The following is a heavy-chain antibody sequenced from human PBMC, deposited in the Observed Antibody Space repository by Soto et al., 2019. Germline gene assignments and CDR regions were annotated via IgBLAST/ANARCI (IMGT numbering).Heavy chain of an antibody. D-gene: IGHD6-13*01. CDR2: ISAYNGNT. J-gene: IGHJ6*03. CDR3: ARAYSSSWYYYYYMDV. Sequence: ASEKVSCKASGDTYTSYGISWVRRAPGQGLEWMGWISAYNGNTNYAQKLQGRVTMTTDTSTSTAYMELRSLRSDDTAVYYCARAYSSSWYYYYYMDVWGKGTTVTVSS. V-gene: IGHV1-18*01. CDR1: GDTYTSYG.